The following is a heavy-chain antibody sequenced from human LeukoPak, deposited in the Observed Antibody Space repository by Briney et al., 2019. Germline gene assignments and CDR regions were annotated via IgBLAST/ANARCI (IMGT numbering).Heavy chain of an antibody. CDR2: IYYSGNT. V-gene: IGHV4-31*03. J-gene: IGHJ4*02. CDR1: GGSISSGGYC. Sequence: SETLSLTCTVSGGSISSGGYCWTWIRQHPGKGLEWIGSIYYSGNTYHNPSLKSRLTISIDTSKNQFSLKLNSVTAADTAVYYCARAPDYGGYEGGTGFDYWGQGTLVTVSS. CDR3: ARAPDYGGYEGGTGFDY. D-gene: IGHD4-17*01.